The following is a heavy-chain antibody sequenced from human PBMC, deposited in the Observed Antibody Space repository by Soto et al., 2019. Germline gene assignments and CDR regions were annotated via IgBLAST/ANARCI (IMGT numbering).Heavy chain of an antibody. CDR1: GFTFSSYA. V-gene: IGHV3-23*01. Sequence: VGSLRLSCAASGFTFSSYAMNWVRQAPGKGLEWVSAITGSSFSTYYADSVKGRFTISRDNSKNTLYLQMNSLRADDTAVYYCAPGYYDSSGYYHDAFDIWGQGTMVTVSS. J-gene: IGHJ3*02. D-gene: IGHD3-22*01. CDR3: APGYYDSSGYYHDAFDI. CDR2: ITGSSFST.